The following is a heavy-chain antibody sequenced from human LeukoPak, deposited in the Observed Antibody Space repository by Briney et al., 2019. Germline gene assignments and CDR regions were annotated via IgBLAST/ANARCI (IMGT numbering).Heavy chain of an antibody. CDR2: IYYSGST. CDR1: GTSISSSY. Sequence: SETLSLTCTFSGTSISSSYWSWIRQPPGRGLEWIAYIYYSGSTNYNPSLKSRVTISVDTSKNQFSLKLSSVTTADTAVYYCARDSSVYYFDYWGQGTLVTVSS. J-gene: IGHJ4*02. CDR3: ARDSSVYYFDY. D-gene: IGHD3-22*01. V-gene: IGHV4-59*01.